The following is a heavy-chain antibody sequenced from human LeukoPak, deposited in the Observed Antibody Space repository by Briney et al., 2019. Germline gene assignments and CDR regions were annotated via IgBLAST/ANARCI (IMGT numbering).Heavy chain of an antibody. CDR3: ARADCSGSTCYLRRSWFDP. CDR2: ISTSSRYI. J-gene: IGHJ5*02. V-gene: IGHV3-21*01. D-gene: IGHD2-2*01. CDR1: GFTPRTFD. Sequence: GGSLRLSCAASGFTPRTFDMNWVRQAPGKGLEWGSSISTSSRYIYYRDSVKGRFTISRDDAKNSLYLQMNSLRVEDTAVYYCARADCSGSTCYLRRSWFDPWGQGTLVTVSS.